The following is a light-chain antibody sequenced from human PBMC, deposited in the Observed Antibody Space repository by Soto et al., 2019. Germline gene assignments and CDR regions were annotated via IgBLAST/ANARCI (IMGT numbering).Light chain of an antibody. J-gene: IGKJ5*01. CDR2: GAS. Sequence: EIVLTQSPATLSLSPGERATLSCRASESFSSSYLAWYQQKPGQAPRLLIYGASNRATGIPDRFSGSGSGTDFTLTISSLEPEDFAVYYCQKRSNWPPSCGQGTQREIK. V-gene: IGKV3D-20*02. CDR3: QKRSNWPPS. CDR1: ESFSSSY.